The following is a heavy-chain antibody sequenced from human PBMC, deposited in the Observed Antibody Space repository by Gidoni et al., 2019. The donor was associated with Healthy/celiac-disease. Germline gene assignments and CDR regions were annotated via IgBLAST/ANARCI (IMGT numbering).Heavy chain of an antibody. V-gene: IGHV3-15*01. J-gene: IGHJ4*02. CDR1: GFTFRNAG. CDR3: TTHSGSYADFDY. CDR2: IKSKTDGGTT. D-gene: IGHD1-26*01. Sequence: EVQLVESGGGLVKPGGSLRLSCAASGFTFRNAGMSWVRQAPGKGLEWVGRIKSKTDGGTTDYAAPVKGRFTISRDDSKNTLYLQMNSLKTEDTAVYYCTTHSGSYADFDYWGQGTLVTVSS.